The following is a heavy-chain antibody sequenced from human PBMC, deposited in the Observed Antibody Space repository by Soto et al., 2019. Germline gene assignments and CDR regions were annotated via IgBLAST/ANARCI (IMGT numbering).Heavy chain of an antibody. V-gene: IGHV4-34*01. CDR3: ARGAVLKLYNVDY. CDR1: GGSFSGYY. CDR2: INPSGST. J-gene: IGHJ4*02. D-gene: IGHD1-1*01. Sequence: SETLSLTCAVYGGSFSGYYWSWIRQPPGKGLEWIGEINPSGSTNYNPSLKSRVTISVDTSKNQFSLKLSSVTAADTAVYYCARGAVLKLYNVDYWGQGTLVTVSS.